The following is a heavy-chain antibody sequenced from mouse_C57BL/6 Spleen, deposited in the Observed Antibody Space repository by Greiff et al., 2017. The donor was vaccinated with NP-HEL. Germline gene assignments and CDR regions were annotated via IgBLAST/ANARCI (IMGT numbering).Heavy chain of an antibody. CDR2: IDPANGNT. CDR1: GFNIKNTY. V-gene: IGHV14-3*01. CDR3: ASGYGSSYDYFDY. J-gene: IGHJ2*01. Sequence: EVQLQQSVAELVRPGASVKLSCTASGFNIKNTYMHWVKQRPEQGLEWIGRIDPANGNTKYAPKFQGKATITADTSSNTAYLQLSSLTSEDTASYYCASGYGSSYDYFDYWGQCTTLTVSS. D-gene: IGHD1-1*01.